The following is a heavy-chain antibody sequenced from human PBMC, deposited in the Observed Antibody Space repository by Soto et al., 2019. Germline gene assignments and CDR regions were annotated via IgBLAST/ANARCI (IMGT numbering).Heavy chain of an antibody. Sequence: QVQLLESGGGVVQPGRSLRLSCAASGFTFSDYGMHWVRQAPGKGLEWVALIYYDGSNEHFADSVKGRFTISRDNSKNTLSLQMNSLRAEDTAVYYCARDSGRDSDAVDIWGQGTVVAVSS. CDR2: IYYDGSNE. CDR1: GFTFSDYG. CDR3: ARDSGRDSDAVDI. V-gene: IGHV3-33*08. J-gene: IGHJ3*02. D-gene: IGHD3-10*01.